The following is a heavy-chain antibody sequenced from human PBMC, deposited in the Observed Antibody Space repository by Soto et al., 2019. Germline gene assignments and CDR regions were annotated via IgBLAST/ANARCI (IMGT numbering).Heavy chain of an antibody. D-gene: IGHD3-22*01. J-gene: IGHJ4*02. CDR3: AKSRYSDSSGDFYDY. CDR2: IGGSGRTT. V-gene: IGHV3-23*01. CDR1: AFTFNSYA. Sequence: PGGSLRLSCAASAFTFNSYAMSWVRQAPGKGLEWVSGIGGSGRTTYYADSVKGRFTISRDNYNNTLFLQMNSLRAEDTAVYYCAKSRYSDSSGDFYDYWGQGTLVTVSS.